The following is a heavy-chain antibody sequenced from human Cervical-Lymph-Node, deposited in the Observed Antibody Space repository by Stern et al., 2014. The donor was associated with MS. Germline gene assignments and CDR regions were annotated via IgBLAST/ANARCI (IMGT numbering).Heavy chain of an antibody. J-gene: IGHJ4*02. Sequence: QLQLQESGPGLVKPSQTLSLTCTVSGGSISSGGYYWSWIRQHPGKGLEWIGYIYYSGSTYYNPSLKSRVTISVDTSKNQFSLKLSSVTAADTAVYYCARGRDGHKSHFDYWGQGTLVTVSS. CDR1: GGSISSGGYY. D-gene: IGHD5-24*01. V-gene: IGHV4-31*03. CDR3: ARGRDGHKSHFDY. CDR2: IYYSGST.